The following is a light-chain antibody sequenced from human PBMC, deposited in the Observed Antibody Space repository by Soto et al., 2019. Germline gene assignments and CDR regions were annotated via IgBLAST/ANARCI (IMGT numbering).Light chain of an antibody. CDR1: SSDVGSYNL. CDR2: EAF. V-gene: IGLV2-23*01. Sequence: QSVLTQPASVSGSPGQSITISCTGTSSDVGSYNLVSWYQQHPGTAPKLMIYEAFKRPSGVSNRFSGSKSGDTASLTISGLQAEDEADYCCCSYAGSTTLYVFGTGTKVTVL. J-gene: IGLJ1*01. CDR3: CSYAGSTTLYV.